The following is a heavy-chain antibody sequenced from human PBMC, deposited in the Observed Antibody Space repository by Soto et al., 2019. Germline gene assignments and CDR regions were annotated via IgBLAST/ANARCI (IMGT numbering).Heavy chain of an antibody. CDR2: IFSNDDK. CDR3: AGIFSPSLRGNCHLVN. CDR1: GFSLSNARMG. Sequence: QVTLKESGPVLVKPTETLTLTCTVSGFSLSNARMGVSWIRQPPGKALEWLAHIFSNDDKSYSTTLKSRPTNGNHTSKSQMVHTTTNMHPIDTATYYCAGIFSPSLRGNCHLVNWGQGTLVTVSS. V-gene: IGHV2-26*01. J-gene: IGHJ4*02. D-gene: IGHD2-21*01.